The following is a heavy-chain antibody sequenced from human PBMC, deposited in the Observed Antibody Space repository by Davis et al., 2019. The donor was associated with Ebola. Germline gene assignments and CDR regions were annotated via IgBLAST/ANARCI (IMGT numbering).Heavy chain of an antibody. CDR1: GFVFSSYV. CDR2: INSDGSST. V-gene: IGHV3-74*01. D-gene: IGHD5-18*01. Sequence: GESLKTSCAASGFVFSSYVMSWVRRAPGKGPVLVSRINSDGSSTSYADSVKGRFTISRDNAKNTLYLQMNSLRAEDTAVYYCASGAMALFDYWGQGTLVTVSS. CDR3: ASGAMALFDY. J-gene: IGHJ4*02.